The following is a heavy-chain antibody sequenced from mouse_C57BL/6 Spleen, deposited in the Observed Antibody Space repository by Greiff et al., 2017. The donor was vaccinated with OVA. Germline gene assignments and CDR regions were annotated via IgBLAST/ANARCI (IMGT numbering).Heavy chain of an antibody. D-gene: IGHD4-1*01. CDR3: ARWVLTYFDY. CDR1: GYSFTSYY. J-gene: IGHJ2*01. V-gene: IGHV1-66*01. Sequence: QVQLKESGPELVKPGASVKISCKASGYSFTSYYIHWVKQRPGQGLEWIGWIYPGSGNTKYNEKFKGKATLTADTSSSTAYMQLSSLTSEDSAVYYCARWVLTYFDYWGQGTTLTVSS. CDR2: IYPGSGNT.